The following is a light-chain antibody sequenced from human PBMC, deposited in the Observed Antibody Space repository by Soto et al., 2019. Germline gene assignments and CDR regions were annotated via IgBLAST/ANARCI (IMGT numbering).Light chain of an antibody. CDR1: SSNIGGNT. J-gene: IGLJ2*01. CDR2: SND. Sequence: QLVLTQPPSASGTPGQRVTISCSGSSSNIGGNTVNWYQQLPGTAPKLLIYSNDQRPSGVPGRFSGSKSGTSASLAISGLQSEDEADYYCAAWDDSLSGVIFGGGTKLTVL. V-gene: IGLV1-44*01. CDR3: AAWDDSLSGVI.